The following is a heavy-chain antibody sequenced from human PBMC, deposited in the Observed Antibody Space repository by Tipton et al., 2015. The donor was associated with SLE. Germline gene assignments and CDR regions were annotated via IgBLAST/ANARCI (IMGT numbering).Heavy chain of an antibody. Sequence: TLSLTCTVSGGSISSHYWSWTRGPPGTALEWIAYINYSGSTTYNPSPKSRVTMSVDTSKNKTSLKLSSVTAADTAVDYCATRRGSSWYEAYFDYWGQGTLFTVSS. V-gene: IGHV4-59*11. CDR3: ATRRGSSWYEAYFDY. CDR1: GGSISSHY. CDR2: INYSGST. J-gene: IGHJ4*02. D-gene: IGHD6-13*01.